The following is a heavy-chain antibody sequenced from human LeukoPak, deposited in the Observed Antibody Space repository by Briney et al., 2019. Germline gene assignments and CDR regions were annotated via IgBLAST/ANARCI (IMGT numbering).Heavy chain of an antibody. V-gene: IGHV1-8*01. CDR2: MNPNSGNT. CDR1: GYTFTSYD. D-gene: IGHD3-3*01. Sequence: GASVKVSCKASGYTFTSYDINWVRQATGQGLEWMGWMNPNSGNTGYAQKFQGRVTMTRNTSISTAYMELSSLRSEDTAVYYCARGPLGTIFGVDHYFFDYWGQGTLVTVSS. CDR3: ARGPLGTIFGVDHYFFDY. J-gene: IGHJ4*02.